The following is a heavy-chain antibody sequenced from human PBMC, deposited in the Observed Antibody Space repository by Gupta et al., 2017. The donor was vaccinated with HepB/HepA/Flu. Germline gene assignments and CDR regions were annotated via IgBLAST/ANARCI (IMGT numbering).Heavy chain of an antibody. Sequence: GQPGGSLRLSCAVSGFTFSNYAMSWVRQAPGKGLEWVSSISGGGEYYADSVKGRFTISRDTSKNTLYLQMNSMRVDDTAIYDCAKPPRSNWGPAYWGQGTLITVSS. J-gene: IGHJ4*02. CDR1: GFTFSNYA. CDR2: ISGGGE. D-gene: IGHD7-27*01. V-gene: IGHV3-23*01. CDR3: AKPPRSNWGPAY.